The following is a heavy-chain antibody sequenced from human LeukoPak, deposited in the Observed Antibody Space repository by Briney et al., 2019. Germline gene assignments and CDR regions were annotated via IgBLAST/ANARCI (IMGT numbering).Heavy chain of an antibody. Sequence: GGSLRLSCAASGFTFSDYYMSWILQAPGKGLEWVSYITTSGSTKDYADSVKGRFTISRDNAKNSLYLQMNSLRAEDTAVYYCARVSGGYSYGSDYWGQGTLVTVSS. CDR2: ITTSGSTK. CDR3: ARVSGGYSYGSDY. V-gene: IGHV3-11*04. CDR1: GFTFSDYY. J-gene: IGHJ4*02. D-gene: IGHD5-18*01.